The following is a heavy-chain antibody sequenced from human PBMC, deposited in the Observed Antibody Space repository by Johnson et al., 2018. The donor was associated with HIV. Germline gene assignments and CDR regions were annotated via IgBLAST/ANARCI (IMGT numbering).Heavy chain of an antibody. D-gene: IGHD1-20*01. Sequence: VQLVESGGGVVRPGGSLRLSCAASGFSVSNNDMTWVRQAPGKGLEWVSVIYSGGSTYYADSVKGRFTISRDNSKNTLFLQMNSLRVDDTAVYYWAKDAPYNWNREMAFDIWGQGTMVTVAS. J-gene: IGHJ3*02. CDR3: AKDAPYNWNREMAFDI. CDR2: IYSGGST. V-gene: IGHV3-53*01. CDR1: GFSVSNND.